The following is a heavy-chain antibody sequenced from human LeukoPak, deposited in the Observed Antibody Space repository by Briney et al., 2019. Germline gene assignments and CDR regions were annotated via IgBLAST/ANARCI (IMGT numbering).Heavy chain of an antibody. J-gene: IGHJ4*02. CDR2: LYYSGST. CDR3: ARMYYYGSGSYWYYFDY. D-gene: IGHD3-10*01. V-gene: IGHV4-61*01. CDR1: GGSVSSGSYY. Sequence: PSETLSLTCTVSGGSVSSGSYYWSWIRQPPGKGLEWIGYLYYSGSTNYNPSLKSRVTISVDTSKNQFSLKLSSVTAADTAVYYCARMYYYGSGSYWYYFDYWGQGTLVTVSS.